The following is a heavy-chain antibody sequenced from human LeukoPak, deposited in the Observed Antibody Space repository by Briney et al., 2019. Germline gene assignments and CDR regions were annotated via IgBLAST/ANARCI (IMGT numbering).Heavy chain of an antibody. CDR2: IRAGGDAS. Sequence: GGSLRLSCAASGFTFSTYAMRWVRQAPGKGLEWVSSIRAGGDASYYADSVKGRFTISRDNSKNSLYLQMNSLRAEDTAVYYCARGSTYYDSSGQVPFDYWGQGTLVTVSS. J-gene: IGHJ4*02. D-gene: IGHD3-22*01. V-gene: IGHV3-23*01. CDR3: ARGSTYYDSSGQVPFDY. CDR1: GFTFSTYA.